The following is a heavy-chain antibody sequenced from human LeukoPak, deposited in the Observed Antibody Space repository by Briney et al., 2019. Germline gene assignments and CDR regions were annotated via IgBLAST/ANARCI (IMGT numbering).Heavy chain of an antibody. CDR1: GYTFTSYY. CDR3: ARDPRDTGGSYDS. V-gene: IGHV1-2*02. CDR2: INPRNGAT. D-gene: IGHD2-8*02. Sequence: GASVKVSCKASGYTFTSYYIHWVRQAPGQGPDWMGYINPRNGATNYSQKFQGRLTMTRDTSISTAYMEVSSLKSDDTAVYYCARDPRDTGGSYDSWGQGTLFTVSS. J-gene: IGHJ5*01.